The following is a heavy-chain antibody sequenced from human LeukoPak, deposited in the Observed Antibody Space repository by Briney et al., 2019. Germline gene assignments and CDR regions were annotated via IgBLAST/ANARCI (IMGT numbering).Heavy chain of an antibody. J-gene: IGHJ4*02. CDR2: IWYDGSNK. CDR3: ARDQHYYDSSGYAHY. V-gene: IGHV3-33*08. Sequence: GGSLRLSCAASGFTFSSYWMSWVRQAPGKGLEWVAVIWYDGSNKYYADSVKGRFTISRDNSKNTLYLQMNSLRAEDTAVYYCARDQHYYDSSGYAHYWGQGTLVTVSS. CDR1: GFTFSSYW. D-gene: IGHD3-22*01.